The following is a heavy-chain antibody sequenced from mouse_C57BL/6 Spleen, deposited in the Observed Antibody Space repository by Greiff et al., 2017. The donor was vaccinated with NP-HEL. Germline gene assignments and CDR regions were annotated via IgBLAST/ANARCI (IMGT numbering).Heavy chain of an antibody. D-gene: IGHD2-4*01. CDR2: IYPGDGDT. Sequence: VQLQQSGPELVKPGASVKISCKASGYAFSSSWMNWVKQRPGKGLEWIGRIYPGDGDTNYNGKFKGKATLTADKSSSTAYMQLSSLTSEDSAVYFCALIYYDYSFDYWGQGTTLTVSS. J-gene: IGHJ2*01. V-gene: IGHV1-82*01. CDR1: GYAFSSSW. CDR3: ALIYYDYSFDY.